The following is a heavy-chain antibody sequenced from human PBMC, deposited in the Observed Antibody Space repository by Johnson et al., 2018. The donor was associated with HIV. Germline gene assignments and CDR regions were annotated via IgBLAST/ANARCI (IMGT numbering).Heavy chain of an antibody. J-gene: IGHJ3*02. Sequence: VQVVESGGGLVQPGGSLRLSCAASGFTFSSYAMSWVRQAPGTGLEWVSAISGSGGSTYYADSVKGRFSISRDNSKNTLYLQMNSLRAEDTAVYYCAKDRAHSSNYLDAFDIWGQGTMVTVSS. CDR3: AKDRAHSSNYLDAFDI. CDR2: ISGSGGST. V-gene: IGHV3-23*04. CDR1: GFTFSSYA. D-gene: IGHD3-22*01.